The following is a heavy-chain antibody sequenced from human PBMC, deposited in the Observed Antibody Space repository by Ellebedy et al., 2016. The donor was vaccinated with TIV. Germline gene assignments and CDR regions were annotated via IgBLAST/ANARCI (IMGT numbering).Heavy chain of an antibody. J-gene: IGHJ4*02. D-gene: IGHD3-22*01. CDR2: ISSSSSYI. Sequence: GESLKISXAASGFSFSTYSMNWVRQAPGKGLEWVSSISSSSSYIYYADSVKGRFTISRDNAKNSLSLQMNSLRAEDTALYYCAKDRSSSGYAMYYFDSWGQGTPVTVSS. V-gene: IGHV3-21*04. CDR3: AKDRSSSGYAMYYFDS. CDR1: GFSFSTYS.